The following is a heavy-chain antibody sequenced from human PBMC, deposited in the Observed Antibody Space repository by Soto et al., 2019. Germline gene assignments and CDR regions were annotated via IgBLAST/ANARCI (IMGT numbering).Heavy chain of an antibody. V-gene: IGHV1-69*01. CDR1: GGTFNNYA. CDR2: IIPSFGTG. CDR3: ASFDGTLVRGGRSSPCEMDV. J-gene: IGHJ6*02. D-gene: IGHD3-10*01. Sequence: QVLLVQSGPEVKKPGSSVKVSCKASGGTFNNYAINWVRQAPGKGLEWMGGIIPSFGTGNNAEKFQGRVTISGDDSPTTGYIELNSLRSEDTAIYSCASFDGTLVRGGRSSPCEMDVGGQGTTVIVS.